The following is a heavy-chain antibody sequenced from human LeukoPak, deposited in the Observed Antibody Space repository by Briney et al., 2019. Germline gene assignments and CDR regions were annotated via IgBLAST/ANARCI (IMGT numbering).Heavy chain of an antibody. J-gene: IGHJ5*01. CDR1: GASITSYY. CDR3: TRDRWLDF. Sequence: SQTLSLTCTVSGASITSYYWSWIRQPPGKGLEWIGYIHHTGSTNYNPSLKTRVTMSVDTSKNQFALRLTSVTAADTAVYYCTRDRWLDFWGQGTLVTVSS. V-gene: IGHV4-59*01. CDR2: IHHTGST.